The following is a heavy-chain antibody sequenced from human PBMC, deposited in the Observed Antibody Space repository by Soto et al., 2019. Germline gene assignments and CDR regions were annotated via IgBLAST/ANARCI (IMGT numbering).Heavy chain of an antibody. CDR3: ATTITIFGVVTYGMDV. CDR2: FDPEDGET. D-gene: IGHD3-3*01. V-gene: IGHV1-24*01. Sequence: SVKVSCKVSGYTLTELSMHWVRQAPGKGLEWMGGFDPEDGETIYAQKFQGRVTMTEDTSTDTAYMELSSLRSEDTAVYYCATTITIFGVVTYGMDVWGQGTTVTVSS. CDR1: GYTLTELS. J-gene: IGHJ6*02.